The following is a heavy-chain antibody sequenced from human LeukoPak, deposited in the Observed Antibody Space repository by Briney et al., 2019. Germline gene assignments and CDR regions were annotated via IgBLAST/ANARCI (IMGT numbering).Heavy chain of an antibody. CDR3: AKHTAYSSILDY. D-gene: IGHD6-19*01. CDR1: GGSISSYY. Sequence: SETLSLTCTVSGGSISSYYWSWIRQPPGKGLEWIGHIYSSGSANYNPSLKSRVTISVDTSKNQFSLKLSSVTAAYTAVYYCAKHTAYSSILDYWGQGTLVTVSS. J-gene: IGHJ4*02. CDR2: IYSSGSA. V-gene: IGHV4-59*08.